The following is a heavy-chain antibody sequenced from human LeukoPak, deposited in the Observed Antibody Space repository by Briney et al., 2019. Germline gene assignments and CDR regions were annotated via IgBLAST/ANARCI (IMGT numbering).Heavy chain of an antibody. J-gene: IGHJ4*02. V-gene: IGHV3-9*01. Sequence: GGSLRLSCAASGFTFDDYAMHWVRQAPGKGLEWVSGISWNSGSIGYADSVKGRFTISRDNAKNSLYLQMNSLRAEDTALYYCAKGVDYDILTVSDYWGQGTLVTVSS. CDR3: AKGVDYDILTVSDY. CDR1: GFTFDDYA. D-gene: IGHD3-9*01. CDR2: ISWNSGSI.